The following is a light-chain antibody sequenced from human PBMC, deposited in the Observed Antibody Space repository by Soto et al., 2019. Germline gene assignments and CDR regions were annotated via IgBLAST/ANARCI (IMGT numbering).Light chain of an antibody. CDR2: EVS. CDR1: SSDVGGYKF. J-gene: IGLJ3*02. V-gene: IGLV2-14*01. CDR3: SSYTTSSTRV. Sequence: QSALTQPASVSGSPGQSITISCTGTSSDVGGYKFVSWYQQHPGKAPKLMIYEVSNRPSGVSNRFSGSKSGNTASLTISGLQAEDEADYDCSSYTTSSTRVFGGGTKLTVL.